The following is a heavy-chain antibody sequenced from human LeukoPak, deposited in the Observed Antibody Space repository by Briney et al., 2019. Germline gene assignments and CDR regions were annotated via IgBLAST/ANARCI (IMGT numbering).Heavy chain of an antibody. CDR2: FDPEDGET. CDR1: GYTLTELS. Sequence: ASVKVSCKVSGYTLTELSMHWVRQAPGKGLEWMGGFDPEDGETIYAQKFQGRVTMTEDTSTDTAYMELSSLRSEDTAVYYCARDKSIEYSSSYWFDPWGQGTLVTVSS. CDR3: ARDKSIEYSSSYWFDP. D-gene: IGHD6-6*01. V-gene: IGHV1-24*01. J-gene: IGHJ5*02.